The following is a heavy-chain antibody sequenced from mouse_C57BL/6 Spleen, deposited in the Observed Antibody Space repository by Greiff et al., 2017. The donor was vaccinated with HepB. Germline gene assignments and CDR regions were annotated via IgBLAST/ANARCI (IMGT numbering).Heavy chain of an antibody. D-gene: IGHD1-1*01. Sequence: QVHVKQSGAELARPGASVKLSCKASGYTFTSYGISWVKQRTGQGLEWIGEIYPRSGNTYYNEKFKGKATLTADKSSSTAYMELRSLTSEDSAVYFCGSSEDYYAMDYWGQGTSVTVSS. J-gene: IGHJ4*01. CDR1: GYTFTSYG. CDR3: GSSEDYYAMDY. V-gene: IGHV1-81*01. CDR2: IYPRSGNT.